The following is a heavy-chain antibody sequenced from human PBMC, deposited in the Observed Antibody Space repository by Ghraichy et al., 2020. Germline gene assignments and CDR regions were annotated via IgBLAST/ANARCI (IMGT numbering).Heavy chain of an antibody. J-gene: IGHJ3*02. Sequence: GESLNISCAASGFTFSSYAMHWVRQAPGKGLEWVAVISYDGSNKYYADSVKGRFTISRDNSKNTLYLQMNSLRAEDTAVYYCARDHLRYSSSWYNGAFDIWGQGTMVTVSS. CDR3: ARDHLRYSSSWYNGAFDI. D-gene: IGHD6-13*01. CDR1: GFTFSSYA. CDR2: ISYDGSNK. V-gene: IGHV3-30*04.